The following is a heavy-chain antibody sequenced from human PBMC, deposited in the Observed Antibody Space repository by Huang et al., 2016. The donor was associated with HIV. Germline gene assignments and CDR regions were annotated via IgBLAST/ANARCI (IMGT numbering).Heavy chain of an antibody. CDR2: MYSGGNT. J-gene: IGHJ6*03. CDR1: GFTVTTSH. D-gene: IGHD3-22*01. Sequence: EVQLVETGGGLIQPGGSLSLSCAASGFTVTTSHISWVRQAPGKGLEGISLMYSGGNTYYADSVKGRFIISRDNSKNPVYLQRNSLRAEDTAVYYCAGGDYDSSGYYQGYLYYMDVWGKGTTVTVSS. CDR3: AGGDYDSSGYYQGYLYYMDV. V-gene: IGHV3-53*02.